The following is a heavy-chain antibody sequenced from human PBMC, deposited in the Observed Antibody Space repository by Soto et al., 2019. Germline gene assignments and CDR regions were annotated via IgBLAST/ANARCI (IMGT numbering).Heavy chain of an antibody. CDR1: GFTFSSYA. V-gene: IGHV3-23*01. CDR2: ISGSGGST. J-gene: IGHJ6*03. D-gene: IGHD2-15*01. Sequence: GGSLRLSCAASGFTFSSYAMSWVRQAPGKGLEWVSAISGSGGSTYYADSVKGRFTISRDNSKNTLYLQMNSLRAEDTAVYYCAKDSNFGADCSGVSCQTLYYYYYMAVWGKGTSVPVSS. CDR3: AKDSNFGADCSGVSCQTLYYYYYMAV.